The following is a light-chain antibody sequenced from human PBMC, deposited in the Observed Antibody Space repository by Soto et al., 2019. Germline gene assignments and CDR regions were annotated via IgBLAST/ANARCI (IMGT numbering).Light chain of an antibody. CDR3: AAWDDTVNGLV. CDR1: SANIGSNY. J-gene: IGLJ2*01. Sequence: QPVLTQSPSASGTPGQRVTISCSGNSANIGSNYVYWYQQFPGTAPRLLIYRADQRPSGVPDRFSGSKSGTSASLAISGLRSEDEAAYYCAAWDDTVNGLVFGGGTKLTVL. V-gene: IGLV1-47*01. CDR2: RAD.